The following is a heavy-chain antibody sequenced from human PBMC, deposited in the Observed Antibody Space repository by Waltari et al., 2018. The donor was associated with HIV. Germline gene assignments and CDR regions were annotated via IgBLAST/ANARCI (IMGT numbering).Heavy chain of an antibody. Sequence: QVQLVQSGAEARKPGASVKVSCKTSGYTFTDYYIHWVRQAPGQGPAWMGGIYPNSGDTHFAEEFQGRVTLTRDTSIRTAYVEVSNLRSDDTAVYYCARQMTFYDALDIWGQGTMVSVSS. V-gene: IGHV1-2*02. CDR3: ARQMTFYDALDI. CDR2: IYPNSGDT. CDR1: GYTFTDYY. J-gene: IGHJ3*02.